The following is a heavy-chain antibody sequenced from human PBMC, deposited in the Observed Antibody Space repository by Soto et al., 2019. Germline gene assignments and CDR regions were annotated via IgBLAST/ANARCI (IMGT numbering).Heavy chain of an antibody. Sequence: EVQLVESGGGLVKPGGSLRLSCAASGFTFTNAWMSWVRQAPGKGLEWVGRIKSKADGGTTDYAAPVKGRFTISRDDSKNTLYLQMNSLRTEDTAVYFCTTCSPVSCYGPVDVWGKGATVTVSS. CDR3: TTCSPVSCYGPVDV. V-gene: IGHV3-15*01. CDR2: IKSKADGGTT. J-gene: IGHJ6*03. CDR1: GFTFTNAW. D-gene: IGHD2-15*01.